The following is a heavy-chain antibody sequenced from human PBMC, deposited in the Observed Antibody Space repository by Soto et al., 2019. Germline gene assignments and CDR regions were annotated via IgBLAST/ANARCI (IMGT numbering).Heavy chain of an antibody. V-gene: IGHV1-2*04. D-gene: IGHD2-15*01. CDR3: AGGSDIVVVVAATIGNNWFDP. CDR1: GYTFTGYY. J-gene: IGHJ5*02. CDR2: INPNSGGT. Sequence: ASVKVSCKASGYTFTGYYMHWVRQAPGQGLEWMGWINPNSGGTNYAQKFQGWVTMTRDTSISTAYMELSRLRSDDTAVYYCAGGSDIVVVVAATIGNNWFDPWG.